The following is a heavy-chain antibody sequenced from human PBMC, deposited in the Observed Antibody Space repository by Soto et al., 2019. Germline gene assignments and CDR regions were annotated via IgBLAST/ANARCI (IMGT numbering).Heavy chain of an antibody. D-gene: IGHD5-18*01. Sequence: ASVKVSCKASGYTFTSYGISWVRQAPGQGLEWMGWISAYNGNTNYAQKLQGRVTMTTDTSTNTAYMELRSLRSDDTAVYYCARTSISKTAMVTPFDYWGQGTLVTVSS. CDR3: ARTSISKTAMVTPFDY. CDR1: GYTFTSYG. CDR2: ISAYNGNT. J-gene: IGHJ4*02. V-gene: IGHV1-18*01.